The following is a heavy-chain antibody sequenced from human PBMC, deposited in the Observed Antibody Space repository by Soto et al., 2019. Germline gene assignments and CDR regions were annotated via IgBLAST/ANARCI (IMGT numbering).Heavy chain of an antibody. Sequence: PSETLSLTCTVSGGSISSYYWSWIRQPPGKGLESIGYIYYSGSTNYNPSLKSRVTISVDTSKNQFSLNLSSVTAADTAVYYCARDLYSSGWYHWFDPWGQGTLVTVSS. CDR2: IYYSGST. CDR1: GGSISSYY. CDR3: ARDLYSSGWYHWFDP. J-gene: IGHJ5*02. D-gene: IGHD6-19*01. V-gene: IGHV4-59*01.